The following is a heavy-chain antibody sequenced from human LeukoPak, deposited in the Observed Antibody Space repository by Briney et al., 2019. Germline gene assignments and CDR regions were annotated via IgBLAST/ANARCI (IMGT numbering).Heavy chain of an antibody. V-gene: IGHV4-39*01. D-gene: IGHD2-2*01. CDR3: ARRDCSSTSCYLDY. CDR2: IYYSGST. CDR1: GGSISSSSYY. Sequence: SETLSLTCTVSGGSISSSSYYWGWIRPPPGKGLEWIGSIYYSGSTYYNPSLKSRVTISVDTSKNQFSLKLSSVTAADTAVYYCARRDCSSTSCYLDYWGQGTLVTVSS. J-gene: IGHJ4*02.